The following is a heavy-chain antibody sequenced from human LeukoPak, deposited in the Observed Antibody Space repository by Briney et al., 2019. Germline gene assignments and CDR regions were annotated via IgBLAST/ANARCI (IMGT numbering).Heavy chain of an antibody. Sequence: GGSLRLSCAASGFTFSNFEMNWVRQAPGKGLEWVSYISSGSSTIYYADSVKGRFAISRDNAKNSLYLQMNSLRAEDTAVYYCAREVYYTRNYFDYWGQGTLVTVSS. V-gene: IGHV3-48*03. CDR1: GFTFSNFE. CDR2: ISSGSSTI. D-gene: IGHD3-3*01. CDR3: AREVYYTRNYFDY. J-gene: IGHJ4*02.